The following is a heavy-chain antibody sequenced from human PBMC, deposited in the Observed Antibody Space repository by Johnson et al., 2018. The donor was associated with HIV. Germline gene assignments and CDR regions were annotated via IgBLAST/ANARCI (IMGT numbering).Heavy chain of an antibody. CDR3: AKDLFTEREDDVFDL. CDR2: ISHDGSNK. Sequence: QMLLVESGGGVVQPGRSLRLSCSVSGFTFSSYGMHWVRQAPGKGLEWVAVISHDGSNKYYADSVKGRFTISRDNSKNTLYLQMNSLRAEDTAVYYCAKDLFTEREDDVFDLWGQGTMVTVSS. V-gene: IGHV3-30*18. CDR1: GFTFSSYG. D-gene: IGHD1-26*01. J-gene: IGHJ3*01.